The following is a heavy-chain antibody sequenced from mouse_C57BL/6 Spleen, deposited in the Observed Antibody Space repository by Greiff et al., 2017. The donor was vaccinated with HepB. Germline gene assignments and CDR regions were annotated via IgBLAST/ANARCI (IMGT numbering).Heavy chain of an antibody. V-gene: IGHV5-17*01. CDR1: GFTFSDYG. CDR2: ISSGSSTI. CDR3: ARGGDGYYWFAY. J-gene: IGHJ3*01. D-gene: IGHD2-3*01. Sequence: DVKLVESGGGLVKPGGSLKLSCAASGFTFSDYGMHWVRQAPEKGLEWVAYISSGSSTIYYADTVKGRFTISRDNAKNTLFLQMTSLRSEDTAMYYCARGGDGYYWFAYWGQGTLVTVSA.